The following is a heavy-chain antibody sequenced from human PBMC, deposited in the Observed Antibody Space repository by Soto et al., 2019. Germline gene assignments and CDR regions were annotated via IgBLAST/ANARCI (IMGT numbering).Heavy chain of an antibody. J-gene: IGHJ5*02. CDR3: ARGRRYCSGGSCYFNWFDP. CDR2: TYYRSKWYN. CDR1: GDSVSSNSAA. V-gene: IGHV6-1*01. Sequence: KQSQTLSLTCAISGDSVSSNSAAWNWIRQSPSRGLEWLGRTYYRSKWYNDYAVSVKSRITINPDTSKNQFSLQLNSVTPEDTAVYYCARGRRYCSGGSCYFNWFDPWGQGTLVTVSS. D-gene: IGHD2-15*01.